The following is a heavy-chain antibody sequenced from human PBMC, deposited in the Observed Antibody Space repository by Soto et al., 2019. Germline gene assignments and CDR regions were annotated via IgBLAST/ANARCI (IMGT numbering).Heavy chain of an antibody. CDR3: AKASLGWGYTTCYSS. D-gene: IGHD2-2*01. Sequence: EVQLLESGGGLVQPGGSLRLSCTASGFTFSDYAMTWVRQAPGKGLEWVAATTGSGISAYYADSVRGRFTISRDNSNNTLSLLMNSMRAEDTAIYYCAKASLGWGYTTCYSSWGQGTLVTVSS. CDR1: GFTFSDYA. V-gene: IGHV3-23*01. J-gene: IGHJ5*02. CDR2: TTGSGISA.